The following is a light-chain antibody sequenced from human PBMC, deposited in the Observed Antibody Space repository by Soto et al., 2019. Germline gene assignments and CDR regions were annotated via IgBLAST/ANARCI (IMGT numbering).Light chain of an antibody. J-gene: IGKJ3*01. CDR2: DAS. V-gene: IGKV3-11*01. CDR3: QQRSNWPVA. Sequence: VMTQSPATLSVSPGERATLSCRASQSISSNLAWYQQKPGQAPRLLIYDASNRAPGIPARFSGSGSGTDFTLTISSLEPEDFAVYYCQQRSNWPVAFGPGTKVDIK. CDR1: QSISSN.